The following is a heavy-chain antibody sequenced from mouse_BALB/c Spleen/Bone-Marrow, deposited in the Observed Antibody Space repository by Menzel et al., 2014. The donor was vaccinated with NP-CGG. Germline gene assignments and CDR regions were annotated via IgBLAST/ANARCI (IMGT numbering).Heavy chain of an antibody. Sequence: QVQLKESGPELVRPGVPVKLPCKGSGYTFTAYAMHWVKQSHAKSLEWIGLISTYSGNTHYNQNFKGKATMTVDKSSSTAYMELARLTSEDSAIYYCARNFYGSSYFDYWGQGTTLTVSS. CDR1: GYTFTAYA. CDR2: ISTYSGNT. CDR3: ARNFYGSSYFDY. V-gene: IGHV1-67*01. J-gene: IGHJ2*01. D-gene: IGHD1-1*01.